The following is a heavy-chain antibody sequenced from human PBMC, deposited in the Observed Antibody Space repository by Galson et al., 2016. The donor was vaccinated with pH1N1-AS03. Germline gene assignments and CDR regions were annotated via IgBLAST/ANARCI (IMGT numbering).Heavy chain of an antibody. D-gene: IGHD5-12*01. CDR3: ARGYSGFGFVY. CDR2: FDPSDSHT. Sequence: INWVRQMPGKGLEWMGRFDPSDSHTSYSPSFQGHVTFSADKSINTAYLQWSSLKSSDTAIYYCARGYSGFGFVYWGQGTLVTVSS. V-gene: IGHV5-10-1*01. J-gene: IGHJ4*02.